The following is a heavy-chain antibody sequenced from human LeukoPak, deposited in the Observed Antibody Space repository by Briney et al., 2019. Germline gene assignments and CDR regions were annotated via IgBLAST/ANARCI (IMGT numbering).Heavy chain of an antibody. Sequence: GGSLRLSCTASGFTFSTYTMNWVRQAPGKGLEWVSSINSRSSYIYYADSVKGRFTISRDNAKNSLYLQMNSLRAEDTAVYYCARVRGYSYFMDYWGQGTLVTVSS. CDR3: ARVRGYSYFMDY. J-gene: IGHJ4*02. V-gene: IGHV3-21*01. D-gene: IGHD5-18*01. CDR1: GFTFSTYT. CDR2: INSRSSYI.